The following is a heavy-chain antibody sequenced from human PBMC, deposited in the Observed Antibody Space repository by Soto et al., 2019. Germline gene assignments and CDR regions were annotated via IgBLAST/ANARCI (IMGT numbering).Heavy chain of an antibody. D-gene: IGHD5-18*01. V-gene: IGHV3-74*01. CDR1: GFTFSSYW. CDR2: INSDGSST. J-gene: IGHJ5*02. CDR3: AKDPRYSYGYSWFDP. Sequence: GGSLRLSCAASGFTFSSYWMHWVRQAPGKGLVWVSRINSDGSSTIYADSVKGRFTISRDNSKNTLYLQMNSLRAEDTAVYYCAKDPRYSYGYSWFDPWGQGTLVTVSS.